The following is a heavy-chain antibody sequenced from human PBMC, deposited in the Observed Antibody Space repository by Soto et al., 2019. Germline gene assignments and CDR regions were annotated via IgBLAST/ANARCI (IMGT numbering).Heavy chain of an antibody. CDR3: ARSLPFRYYDFWSGYWKYNWFDP. CDR1: GGSFSGYY. V-gene: IGHV4-34*01. Sequence: SETLSLTCAVYGGSFSGYYWSWIRQPPGKGLEWIGEINHSGSTNYNPSLKSRVTISVDTSKNQFSLKLSSVTAADTAVYYCARSLPFRYYDFWSGYWKYNWFDPWGQGTLVTVSS. CDR2: INHSGST. J-gene: IGHJ5*02. D-gene: IGHD3-3*01.